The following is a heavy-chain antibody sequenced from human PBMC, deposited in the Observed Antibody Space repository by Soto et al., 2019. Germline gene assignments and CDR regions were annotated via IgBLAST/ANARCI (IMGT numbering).Heavy chain of an antibody. D-gene: IGHD3-16*01. CDR1: GFTFSNYA. CDR2: IRGGGDRT. CDR3: AKGGINTFGFEY. J-gene: IGHJ4*03. Sequence: PGGSLRLSCAASGFTFSNYAMSWVRQAPGKGLEWVSGIRGGGDRTYFADSVKGRFTISRDNTKNTLYLQMNSLRAEDTAIYYCAKGGINTFGFEYWGQGTMVTVSS. V-gene: IGHV3-23*01.